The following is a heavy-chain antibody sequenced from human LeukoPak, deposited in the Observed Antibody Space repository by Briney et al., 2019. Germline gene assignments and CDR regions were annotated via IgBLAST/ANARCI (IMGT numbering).Heavy chain of an antibody. V-gene: IGHV3-9*01. CDR3: AKGSVAPIDAFDI. CDR2: ISWNSGSI. CDR1: GFDFHDYM. D-gene: IGHD6-19*01. J-gene: IGHJ3*02. Sequence: GGSLRLSCAASGFDFHDYMMHWVRQPPGKGLEWVSGISWNSGSIGYADSVKGRFTISRDNAKNSLYLQMNSLRAEDTALYYCAKGSVAPIDAFDIWGQGTMVTVSS.